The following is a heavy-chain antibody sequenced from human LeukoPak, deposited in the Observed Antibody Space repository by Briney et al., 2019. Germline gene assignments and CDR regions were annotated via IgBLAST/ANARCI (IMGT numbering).Heavy chain of an antibody. D-gene: IGHD6-13*01. CDR2: TYYRSKRYN. J-gene: IGHJ6*03. Sequence: SQTLSLTCAISGDSVSSNSAAWNWIRQSPSRGLEWLGRTYYRSKRYNDYAVSVKSRITIDPDTSKNQFSLQLNSVTPEDTAVYYCARVVAAAGTHYYYMDVWGKGTTVTVSS. V-gene: IGHV6-1*01. CDR1: GDSVSSNSAA. CDR3: ARVVAAAGTHYYYMDV.